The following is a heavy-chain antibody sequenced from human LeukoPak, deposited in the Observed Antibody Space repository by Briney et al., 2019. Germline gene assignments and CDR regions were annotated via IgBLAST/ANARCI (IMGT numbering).Heavy chain of an antibody. V-gene: IGHV3-33*01. CDR3: TSDRRDYDILTDFDY. D-gene: IGHD3-9*01. CDR2: IWYDGSNK. CDR1: GFTFSSYG. Sequence: GGSLRLSCAVSGFTFSSYGIHWVRQAPGKGLEWVAVIWYDGSNKYYADSVKGRFTISRDNSKNTLYLQMNSLRAEDTAVYYCTSDRRDYDILTDFDYWGQGTLATVSS. J-gene: IGHJ4*02.